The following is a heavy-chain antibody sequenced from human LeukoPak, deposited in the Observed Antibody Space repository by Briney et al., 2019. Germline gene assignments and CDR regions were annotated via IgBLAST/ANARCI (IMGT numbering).Heavy chain of an antibody. CDR3: ARVWAGYCSSTSCSKQYYFDY. J-gene: IGHJ4*02. CDR1: GYTFNSAG. CDR2: INAYNDNT. V-gene: IGHV1-18*01. D-gene: IGHD2-2*01. Sequence: WASVKVSCKASGYTFNSAGISWVRQAPGQGLEWMGWINAYNDNTKYAEKLQGRVTMTRDMSTSTVYMELSSLRSEDTAVYYCARVWAGYCSSTSCSKQYYFDYWGQGTLVTVSS.